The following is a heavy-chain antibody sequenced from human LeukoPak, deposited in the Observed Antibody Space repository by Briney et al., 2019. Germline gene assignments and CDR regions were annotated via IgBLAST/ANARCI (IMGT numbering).Heavy chain of an antibody. CDR2: IIPIFGTA. D-gene: IGHD2-21*02. V-gene: IGHV1-69*05. CDR1: GGTFSSYA. CDR3: ARGDYFSPYYFDY. Sequence: SVKVSCKASGGTFSSYAISWVRQAPGQGLEWMGRIIPIFGTANYAQKFQGRVTITTDESTSTAYMELSSLRSEDTAVYYCARGDYFSPYYFDYWGQGILVTVSS. J-gene: IGHJ4*02.